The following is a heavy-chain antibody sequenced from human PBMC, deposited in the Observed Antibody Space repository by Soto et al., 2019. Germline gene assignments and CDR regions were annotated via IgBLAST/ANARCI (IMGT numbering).Heavy chain of an antibody. CDR3: ARPVWSGYAKPDHYYYYGMEL. D-gene: IGHD3-3*01. Sequence: PTETLSLTCTVSGGSISSSSYYWGWIRQPPGKGLEWIGSIYYSGSTYYNPSLKSRVTISVDTSKNQFSLKLSSVTAADTAVYYCARPVWSGYAKPDHYYYYGMELWGQGKTVTVS. J-gene: IGHJ6*02. V-gene: IGHV4-39*01. CDR2: IYYSGST. CDR1: GGSISSSSYY.